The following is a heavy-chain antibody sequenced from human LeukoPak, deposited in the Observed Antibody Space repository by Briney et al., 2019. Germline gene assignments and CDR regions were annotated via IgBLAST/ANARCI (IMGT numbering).Heavy chain of an antibody. CDR1: GFTFSSYS. Sequence: GGSLRLSCAASGFTFSSYSMNWVRQAPGKGLEWVSSISSSSSYIYYADSVKGRFTISRDNAKNSLYLQMNSLRAEDTAVYYCARPLEYYYDSSGYYYNDAFDIWGQGTMVTVSS. CDR3: ARPLEYYYDSSGYYYNDAFDI. J-gene: IGHJ3*02. V-gene: IGHV3-21*01. CDR2: ISSSSSYI. D-gene: IGHD3-22*01.